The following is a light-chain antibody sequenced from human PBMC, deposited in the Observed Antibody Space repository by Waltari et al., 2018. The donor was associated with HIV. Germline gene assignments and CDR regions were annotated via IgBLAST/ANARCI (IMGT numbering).Light chain of an antibody. CDR1: ESSSNH. CDR3: QQSFNSHHT. V-gene: IGKV1-39*01. J-gene: IGKJ2*01. Sequence: DIQMTQSPSSLSASVGDRVAITCRASESSSNHVNWYQQMVGKAPKLLIFGADNWRTGVPPRCSGSGSETDCTLSINVLQPEDASTYFCQQSFNSHHTFGQGTKLNI. CDR2: GAD.